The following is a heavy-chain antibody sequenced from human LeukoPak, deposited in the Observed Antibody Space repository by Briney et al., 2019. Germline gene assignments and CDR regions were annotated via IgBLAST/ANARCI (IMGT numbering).Heavy chain of an antibody. D-gene: IGHD3-3*01. CDR3: AKAYDFWSGWVDY. CDR1: GFTFSSYS. V-gene: IGHV3-23*01. Sequence: GGSLRLSCAASGFTFSSYSMNWVRQAPGKGLEWVSAISGSGGSTYYADSVKGRFTISRDNSKNTLYLQMNSLRAEDTAVYYCAKAYDFWSGWVDYWGQGTLVTVSS. CDR2: ISGSGGST. J-gene: IGHJ4*02.